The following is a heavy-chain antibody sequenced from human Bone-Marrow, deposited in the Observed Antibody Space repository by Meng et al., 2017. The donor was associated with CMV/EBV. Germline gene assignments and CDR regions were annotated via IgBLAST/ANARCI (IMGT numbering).Heavy chain of an antibody. CDR3: ARVTTVPAAIHSYYFDY. Sequence: SETLSLTCTVSGGSISSYYWSWIRQPPGKGLEWIGSIYHSGSTYYNPSLKSRVTISVDTSKNQFSLKLSSVTAADTAVYYCARVTTVPAAIHSYYFDYWGQGTRVTVSS. J-gene: IGHJ4*02. D-gene: IGHD2-2*02. CDR2: IYHSGST. CDR1: GGSISSYY. V-gene: IGHV4-38-2*02.